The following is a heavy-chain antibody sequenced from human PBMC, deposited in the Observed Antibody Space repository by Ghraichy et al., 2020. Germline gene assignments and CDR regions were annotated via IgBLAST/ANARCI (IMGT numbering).Heavy chain of an antibody. CDR3: ARKGDYFDY. D-gene: IGHD3-16*01. CDR2: INHSGGT. J-gene: IGHJ4*02. V-gene: IGHV4-34*01. CDR1: GGPFSDYY. Sequence: SETLSLTCAVYGGPFSDYYWSWIRQSPEKGLEWIGEINHSGGTNYNPSLKSRVTISVDTSKNQFSLKLTSVTAADTAVYYCARKGDYFDYWGQGTQVTVSS.